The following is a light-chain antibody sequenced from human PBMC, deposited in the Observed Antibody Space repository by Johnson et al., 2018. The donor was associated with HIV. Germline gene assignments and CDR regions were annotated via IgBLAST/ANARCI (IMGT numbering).Light chain of an antibody. V-gene: IGLV1-51*01. CDR1: SSNIGRNY. CDR2: DNN. J-gene: IGLJ1*01. CDR3: GTWDSSLSAYV. Sequence: QLVLTQPPSVSAAPGQKVTISCSGSSSNIGRNYVSWYQQLPGTAPKLLIFDNNKRPSGIPVRFSASKSGTSATLGITGLQTGDEADYYCGTWDSSLSAYVFGTGTKVTVL.